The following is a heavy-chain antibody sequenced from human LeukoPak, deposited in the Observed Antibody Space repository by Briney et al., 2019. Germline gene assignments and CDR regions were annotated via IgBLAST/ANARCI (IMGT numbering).Heavy chain of an antibody. Sequence: PGGSLRLSCAASGFTFSDYYMSWIRQAPGKGLEWVSYISSSGSTIYYADSVKGRFTISRDNAKNSLYLQMNSLRAEDAAVYYCARGPGAPGSYYYYYGMDVWGQGTTVTVSS. V-gene: IGHV3-11*01. CDR3: ARGPGAPGSYYYYYGMDV. CDR1: GFTFSDYY. J-gene: IGHJ6*02. D-gene: IGHD3-10*01. CDR2: ISSSGSTI.